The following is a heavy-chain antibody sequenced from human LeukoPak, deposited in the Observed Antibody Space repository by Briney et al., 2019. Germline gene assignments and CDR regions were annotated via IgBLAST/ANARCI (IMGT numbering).Heavy chain of an antibody. D-gene: IGHD3-22*01. V-gene: IGHV4-59*08. J-gene: IGHJ4*02. CDR2: IFYSGST. CDR1: GGSISNYY. CDR3: ARHGSVSSGALV. Sequence: KASETLSLTYTVSGGSISNYYWSWIRQPPGKGLEWIGYIFYSGSTNYNPSLKSRVTISVDTSKNQFSLKLSSVTAADTAVYYCARHGSVSSGALVWGQGTLVTVSS.